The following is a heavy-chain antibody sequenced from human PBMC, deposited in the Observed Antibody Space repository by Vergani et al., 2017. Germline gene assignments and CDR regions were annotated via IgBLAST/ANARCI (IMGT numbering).Heavy chain of an antibody. CDR3: TTAWGLYYLHGEYFQY. CDR1: GFSFSTYG. V-gene: IGHV3-30*02. Sequence: QVQLVESGGGVVQPGGSLRLSCAASGFSFSTYGMHWVRQAPGRGLEWVAFLRYDGSNEYYGDAVKGRFIISRDNSKNTLFLQMNSLKDEDTAVYYCTTAWGLYYLHGEYFQYWGRGTLVSVSS. J-gene: IGHJ1*01. CDR2: LRYDGSNE. D-gene: IGHD3-10*01.